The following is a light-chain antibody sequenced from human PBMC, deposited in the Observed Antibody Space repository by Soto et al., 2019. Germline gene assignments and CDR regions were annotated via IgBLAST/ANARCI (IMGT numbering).Light chain of an antibody. CDR3: QPYDSSLSGYV. CDR1: SSNIGAGYD. Sequence: QSVLTQPPSVSGAPGQRVTISCTGSSSNIGAGYDVHWYQQLPGTAPKLLIYDNSNRPSGVPDRFSGSKSGTSASLAITGLQAEDEADYYCQPYDSSLSGYVFGTGTKVTVL. J-gene: IGLJ1*01. V-gene: IGLV1-40*01. CDR2: DNS.